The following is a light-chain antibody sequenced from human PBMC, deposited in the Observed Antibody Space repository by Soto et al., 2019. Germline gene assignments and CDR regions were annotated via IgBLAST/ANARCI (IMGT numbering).Light chain of an antibody. V-gene: IGKV3-15*01. CDR3: QQYDKLPRT. J-gene: IGKJ1*01. CDR2: FAS. CDR1: QSVSNN. Sequence: VMTQSPATLSVSPGERSALSCRASQSVSNNLAWYQQKPGQPPRLLIYFASTRATAVPARFTAGGSGTAFTLTIISLQSDDLAVYYCQQYDKLPRTFGQGTKVEI.